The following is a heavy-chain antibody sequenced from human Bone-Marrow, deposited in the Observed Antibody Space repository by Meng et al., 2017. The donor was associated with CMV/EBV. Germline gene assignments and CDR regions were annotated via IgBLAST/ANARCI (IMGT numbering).Heavy chain of an antibody. CDR2: ISSSSSYI. CDR3: ARTGRGRRFYCSSTSCYKPYAMDV. D-gene: IGHD2-2*02. J-gene: IGHJ6*02. Sequence: GESLKISCAASGFTFSSYSMNWVRQAPGKGLGWVSSISSSSSYIYYADSLKGRFTISRDNAKNSLYLQMNSLRAEDTAVYYGARTGRGRRFYCSSTSCYKPYAMDVWGQGTTVTVSS. CDR1: GFTFSSYS. V-gene: IGHV3-21*01.